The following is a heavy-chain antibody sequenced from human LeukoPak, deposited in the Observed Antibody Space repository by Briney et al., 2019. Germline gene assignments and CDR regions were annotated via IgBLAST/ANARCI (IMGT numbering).Heavy chain of an antibody. CDR2: IYYSGST. J-gene: IGHJ6*02. CDR1: GGSISSGGFY. V-gene: IGHV4-31*03. Sequence: SETLSLTCTVSGGSISSGGFYWSWIRQHPGKGLECIGYIYYSGSTYYNPSLKSRVTISVDTSKNQFSLNLSSVTAADMAVYYCARVPTTNYYGMDVWGQGTTVTVSS. D-gene: IGHD4-17*01. CDR3: ARVPTTNYYGMDV.